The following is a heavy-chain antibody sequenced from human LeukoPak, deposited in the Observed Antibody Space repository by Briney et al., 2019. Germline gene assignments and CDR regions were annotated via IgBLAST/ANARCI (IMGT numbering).Heavy chain of an antibody. CDR3: ARDGLGIDY. D-gene: IGHD3-10*01. CDR1: GFTFSSYR. V-gene: IGHV3-21*01. Sequence: PGGSLRLSCAASGFTFSSYRMNWVRQAPGKGLEWVSSISSGSGYIHYADSVKGRFTISRDNAKKPLYLQMNSLRAEDTAVYYCARDGLGIDYWGQGTLVTVSS. J-gene: IGHJ4*02. CDR2: ISSGSGYI.